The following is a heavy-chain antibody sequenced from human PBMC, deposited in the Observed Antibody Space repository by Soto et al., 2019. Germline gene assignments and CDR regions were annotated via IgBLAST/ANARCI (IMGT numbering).Heavy chain of an antibody. J-gene: IGHJ4*02. Sequence: SETLSLTCTVSGGSISSSSYYWGWIRQPPGKGLEWIGSIYYSGSTYYNPSLKSRVTISVDTSKNQFSLKLSSVTAADTAVYYCARRETGYDKGFDYWGQGTLVTVSS. D-gene: IGHD5-12*01. CDR2: IYYSGST. V-gene: IGHV4-39*01. CDR3: ARRETGYDKGFDY. CDR1: GGSISSSSYY.